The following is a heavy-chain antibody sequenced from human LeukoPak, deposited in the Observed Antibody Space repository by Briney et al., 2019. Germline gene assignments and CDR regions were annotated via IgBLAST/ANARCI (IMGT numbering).Heavy chain of an antibody. CDR2: INHSGST. V-gene: IGHV4-34*01. CDR1: GGSFSGYY. Sequence: SETLSLTCAVYGGSFSGYYWSWIRQPPGKGLEWIGEINHSGSTNYNPSLKSRVTISVDTSKNQFSLKLSSVTAADTAVYYCARVLSYYYDSSGYLGYYYYYYMDVWGKGTTVTISS. CDR3: ARVLSYYYDSSGYLGYYYYYYMDV. D-gene: IGHD3-22*01. J-gene: IGHJ6*03.